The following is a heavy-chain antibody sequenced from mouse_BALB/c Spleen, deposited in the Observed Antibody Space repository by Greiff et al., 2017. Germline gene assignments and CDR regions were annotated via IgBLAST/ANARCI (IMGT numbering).Heavy chain of an antibody. CDR2: IYPYNGGT. CDR1: GYTFTDYN. V-gene: IGHV1S29*02. D-gene: IGHD2-2*01. Sequence: EVQGVESGPELVKPGASVKISCKASGYTFTDYNMHWVKQSHGKSLEWIGYIYPYNGGTGYNQKFKSKATLTVDNSSSTAYMELRSPTSEDSAVYYCAYGNDRTLDYWGQGTTLTVSS. CDR3: AYGNDRTLDY. J-gene: IGHJ2*01.